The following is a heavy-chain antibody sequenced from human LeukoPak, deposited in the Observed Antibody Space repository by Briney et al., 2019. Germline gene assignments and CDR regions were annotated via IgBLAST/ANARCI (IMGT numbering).Heavy chain of an antibody. CDR2: IIPIFNTI. J-gene: IGHJ4*02. D-gene: IGHD2-15*01. CDR1: GGTFSSYA. V-gene: IGHV1-69*06. Sequence: ASVKVSCKASGGTFSSYAIGWVRQAPGQGLEWMGGIIPIFNTIKYAQKFQGRVTITADKSTSTAYMELRSLRSDDTAVYYCAREGRYCSGGSCYNLFDYWGQGTLVTVSS. CDR3: AREGRYCSGGSCYNLFDY.